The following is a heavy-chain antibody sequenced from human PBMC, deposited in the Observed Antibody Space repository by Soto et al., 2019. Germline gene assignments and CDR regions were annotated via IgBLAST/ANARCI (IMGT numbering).Heavy chain of an antibody. CDR2: ISYDGSNK. D-gene: IGHD3-10*01. J-gene: IGHJ4*02. CDR1: GFTFSSYG. CDR3: AKDRGFGELLAPLDY. V-gene: IGHV3-30*18. Sequence: GGSLRLSCAASGFTFSSYGMHWVRQAPGKGLEWVAVISYDGSNKYYADSVKGRFTISRDNSKNTLYLQMNSLRAEDTALYYCAKDRGFGELLAPLDYWGQGTLVTVSS.